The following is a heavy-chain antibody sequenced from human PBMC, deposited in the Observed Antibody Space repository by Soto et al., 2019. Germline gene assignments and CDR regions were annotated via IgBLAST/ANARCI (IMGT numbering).Heavy chain of an antibody. CDR1: GGSFSGYD. Sequence: SETLSLTCAVYGGSFSGYDWSWIRQPPGKGLEWIGEINHSVSTNYNPSLKSRVTISVDTSKNQFSLKLSSVTAADTAVYYCARGAGGYSYGDRFDYWGQGTMVTVSS. V-gene: IGHV4-34*01. CDR3: ARGAGGYSYGDRFDY. D-gene: IGHD5-18*01. J-gene: IGHJ4*02. CDR2: INHSVST.